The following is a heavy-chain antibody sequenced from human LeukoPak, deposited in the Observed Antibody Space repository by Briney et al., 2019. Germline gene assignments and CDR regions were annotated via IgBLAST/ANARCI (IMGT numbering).Heavy chain of an antibody. CDR2: TYYRSKWYN. CDR3: ARDRRGGYWYFDL. D-gene: IGHD3-10*01. V-gene: IGHV6-1*01. CDR1: GDSLSSNSAA. Sequence: SQTLSLTCALSGDSLSSNSAACNSVRQSPSRGLEWLGRTYYRSKWYNDYAVSVKSRITINPDTSKNQFSLQLNSVTPEDTAVYYCARDRRGGYWYFDLWGRGTLVTVSS. J-gene: IGHJ2*01.